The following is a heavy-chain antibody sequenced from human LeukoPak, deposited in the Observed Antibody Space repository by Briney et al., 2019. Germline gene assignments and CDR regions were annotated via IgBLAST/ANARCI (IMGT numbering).Heavy chain of an antibody. CDR1: GYTFTSYG. V-gene: IGHV1-2*02. D-gene: IGHD3-16*01. CDR2: INPNSGGT. J-gene: IGHJ3*02. Sequence: ASVKVSCKASGYTFTSYGISWVRQAPGQGLEWMGWINPNSGGTNYAQKFQGRVTMTRDTSISTAYMELSRLRSDDTAVYYCARVVGGVMSAFDIWGQGTMVTVSS. CDR3: ARVVGGVMSAFDI.